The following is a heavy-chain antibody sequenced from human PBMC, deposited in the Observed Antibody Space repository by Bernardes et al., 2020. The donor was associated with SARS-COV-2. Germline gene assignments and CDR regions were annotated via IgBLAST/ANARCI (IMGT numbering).Heavy chain of an antibody. J-gene: IGHJ6*02. CDR2: SRRKADSYST. D-gene: IGHD2-21*01. CDR3: TRLYVAGVHRGNGMDV. Sequence: SFASSGFISSEHYMDCVRRGPGKGLEWVDRSRRKADSYSTEYAASVKGRFSISRDESKNSMYLQMNSLKTEDTAVYYSTRLYVAGVHRGNGMDVGGQGTTVTVSS. V-gene: IGHV3-72*01. CDR1: GFISSEHY.